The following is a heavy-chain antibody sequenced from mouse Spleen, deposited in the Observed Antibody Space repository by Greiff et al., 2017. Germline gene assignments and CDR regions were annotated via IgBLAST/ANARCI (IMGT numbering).Heavy chain of an antibody. CDR2: ISSGSSTI. CDR1: GFTFSDYG. V-gene: IGHV5-17*01. Sequence: EVQLVESGGGLVKPGGSLKLSCAASGFTFSDYGMHWVRQAPEKGLEWVAYISSGSSTIYYADTVKGRFTISRDNAKNTLFLQMTSLRSEDTAMYYCARDGSYGGYYAMDYWGQGTSVTASS. CDR3: ARDGSYGGYYAMDY. J-gene: IGHJ4*01. D-gene: IGHD1-1*02.